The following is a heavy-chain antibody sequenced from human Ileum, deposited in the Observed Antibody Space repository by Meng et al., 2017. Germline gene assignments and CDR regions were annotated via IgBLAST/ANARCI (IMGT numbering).Heavy chain of an antibody. CDR3: THMAYTTAWTNAFDI. V-gene: IGHV2-5*01. D-gene: IGHD2-2*02. Sequence: SGPTLVKPTQTLTLTCTFSGFSLSTIGVTVGWIRQPPGKALEWLSIIYWNDDKRYSPSLKSRLTIAKDTSKNQVVLTMTNMDPVDTATYYCTHMAYTTAWTNAFDIWGQGTLVTGSS. J-gene: IGHJ3*02. CDR1: GFSLSTIGVT. CDR2: IYWNDDK.